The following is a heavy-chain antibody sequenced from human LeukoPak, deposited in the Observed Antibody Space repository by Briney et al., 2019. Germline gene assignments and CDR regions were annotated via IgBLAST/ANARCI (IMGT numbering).Heavy chain of an antibody. CDR3: AKESPRELYYYGSRGGSDY. J-gene: IGHJ4*02. Sequence: QPGGSLRLSCAASGFTFSSYAMSWVRQAPGKGLEWVSAISGSGGSTYYADSVKGRFTISRDNSKNTLYLQMNSLRAEDTAVYYCAKESPRELYYYGSRGGSDYWGQGTLVTVSS. CDR1: GFTFSSYA. D-gene: IGHD3-22*01. V-gene: IGHV3-23*01. CDR2: ISGSGGST.